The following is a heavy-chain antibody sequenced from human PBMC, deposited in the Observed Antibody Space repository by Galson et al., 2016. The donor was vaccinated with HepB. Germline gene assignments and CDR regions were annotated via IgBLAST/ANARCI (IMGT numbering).Heavy chain of an antibody. Sequence: SLRLSCAASGFTVSNNYMAWVRQAPGKGLEWVSMIYPGGTAYSADSVRGRFIITRDNSKNMVFLQMNSLRVEDTAVYYCARAGCSGGSCSQFDYWGQGTLITVSS. J-gene: IGHJ4*02. CDR1: GFTVSNNY. CDR2: IYPGGTA. CDR3: ARAGCSGGSCSQFDY. V-gene: IGHV3-53*01. D-gene: IGHD2-15*01.